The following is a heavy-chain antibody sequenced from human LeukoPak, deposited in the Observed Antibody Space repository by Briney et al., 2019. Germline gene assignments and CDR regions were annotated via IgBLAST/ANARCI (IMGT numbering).Heavy chain of an antibody. CDR3: ARVTPRGLRFLEWLSPLDY. J-gene: IGHJ4*02. V-gene: IGHV1-2*02. D-gene: IGHD3-3*01. CDR1: GYIFSDYY. CDR2: MNPNSGGT. Sequence: GASVKVSCKASGYIFSDYYLHWVRQAPGQGLEWMGWMNPNSGGTNYAQKFQGRVTMTRDTSISTAYMELSRLRSDDTAVYYCARVTPRGLRFLEWLSPLDYWGQGTLVTVSS.